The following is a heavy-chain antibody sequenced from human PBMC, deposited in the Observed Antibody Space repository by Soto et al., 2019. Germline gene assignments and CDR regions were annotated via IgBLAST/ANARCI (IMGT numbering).Heavy chain of an antibody. D-gene: IGHD2-21*01. CDR3: ARASSFRGDFDF. Sequence: KPSETLSLTCAVSGGSIRSSSWWTWLRQSPGKGLEWIGEFYHAGSPHYNPSFQSRVTISADTSKNLFSLRLTFVTAADTAIYYCARASSFRGDFDFWGQGTAVTVSS. CDR2: FYHAGSP. J-gene: IGHJ3*01. CDR1: GGSIRSSSW. V-gene: IGHV4-4*02.